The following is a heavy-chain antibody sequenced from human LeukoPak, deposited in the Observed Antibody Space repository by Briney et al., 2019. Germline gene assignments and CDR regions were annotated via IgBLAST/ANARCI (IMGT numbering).Heavy chain of an antibody. CDR1: GFTFSSYS. Sequence: GGSLRLSCAASGFTFSSYSMNWVRQAPGKGLEWVSSISSSSSYIYYVDSVKGRFTISRDNAKNSLYLQMNSLRAEDTAVYYCARDREYYDVLTGYHNDYWGQGTLVTVSS. CDR2: ISSSSSYI. J-gene: IGHJ4*02. CDR3: ARDREYYDVLTGYHNDY. D-gene: IGHD3-9*01. V-gene: IGHV3-21*01.